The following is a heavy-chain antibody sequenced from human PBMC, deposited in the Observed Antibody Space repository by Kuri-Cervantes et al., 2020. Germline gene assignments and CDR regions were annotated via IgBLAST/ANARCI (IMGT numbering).Heavy chain of an antibody. CDR2: IYYSGST. J-gene: IGHJ5*02. CDR3: ARDKNLSVGGIAAAGFDP. V-gene: IGHV4-39*02. D-gene: IGHD6-13*01. Sequence: SETLSLTCTVSGGSISSSSYYWGWIRQPPGKGLEWIGSIYYSGSTYYNPSLKSRVTISVDTSKNQFSLKLSSVTAADTAVYYCARDKNLSVGGIAAAGFDPWGQETLVTVSS. CDR1: GGSISSSSYY.